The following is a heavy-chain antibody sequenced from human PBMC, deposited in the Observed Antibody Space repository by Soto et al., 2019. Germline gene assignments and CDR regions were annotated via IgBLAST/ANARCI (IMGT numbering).Heavy chain of an antibody. Sequence: EVQLVESGGGLVQPGRSLRLSCAASGFTFADYAMHWVRQAPGKGLEWVSGISWNSGSIGYADSVQGRFTISRDNAKNSLYLQMNSLRAEDTALYYGAKDCHSSSFDAFDIWGQGTMVTVSS. CDR1: GFTFADYA. CDR3: AKDCHSSSFDAFDI. D-gene: IGHD6-13*01. CDR2: ISWNSGSI. J-gene: IGHJ3*02. V-gene: IGHV3-9*01.